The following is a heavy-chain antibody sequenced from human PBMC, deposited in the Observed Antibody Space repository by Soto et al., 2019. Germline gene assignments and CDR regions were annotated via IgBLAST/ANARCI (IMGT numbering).Heavy chain of an antibody. CDR3: ARVERRDGYFVYGMDV. J-gene: IGHJ6*02. V-gene: IGHV4-4*02. CDR1: GGSISSSNW. CDR2: IDRSGST. D-gene: IGHD5-12*01. Sequence: QVQLQESGPGLVKPSGTLSLTCAVSGGSISSSNWWSWVRQPPGKGLEWIGEIDRSGSTNYNPSLKSRVTISVDKSKNQFSLKLSSVTAADTAVYYCARVERRDGYFVYGMDVWGQGTTVTVSS.